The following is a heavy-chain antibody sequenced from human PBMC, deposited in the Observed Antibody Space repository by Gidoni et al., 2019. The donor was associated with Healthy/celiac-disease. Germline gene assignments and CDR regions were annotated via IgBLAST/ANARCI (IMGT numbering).Heavy chain of an antibody. V-gene: IGHV3-23*01. D-gene: IGHD3-3*01. J-gene: IGHJ4*02. CDR3: AKAIVTIFGVPMPHDY. CDR1: GFTFSSYA. Sequence: EVQLLESGGGLVQPGGSLRLSCAASGFTFSSYAMSWVRQAPGKGLEWVSAISGSGGSTYYADSVKGRFTISRDNSKNTLYLQMNSLRAEDTAVYYCAKAIVTIFGVPMPHDYWGQGTLVTVSS. CDR2: ISGSGGST.